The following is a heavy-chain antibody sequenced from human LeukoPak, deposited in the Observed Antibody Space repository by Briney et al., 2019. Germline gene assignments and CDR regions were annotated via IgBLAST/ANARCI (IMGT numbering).Heavy chain of an antibody. CDR1: RGSFSNYY. Sequence: SETLSLTCAVYRGSFSNYYWGWIRQPPGKGLEWIGSIYHSGSTYYNPSLKSRVTISVDTSKNQFSLKLSSVTAADTAVYYCARQGQQLDNWFDPWGQGTLVTVSS. V-gene: IGHV4-38-2*01. J-gene: IGHJ5*02. CDR2: IYHSGST. CDR3: ARQGQQLDNWFDP. D-gene: IGHD6-13*01.